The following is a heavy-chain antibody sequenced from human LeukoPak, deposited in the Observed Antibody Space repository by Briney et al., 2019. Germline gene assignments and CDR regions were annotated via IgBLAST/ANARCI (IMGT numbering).Heavy chain of an antibody. CDR2: IIPIFGTA. CDR3: ARDSRLGATGPSFYFDY. J-gene: IGHJ4*02. D-gene: IGHD1-26*01. Sequence: EASVKVSCKASGGTFSSYAISWVRQAPGQGLEWMGRIIPIFGTANYAQKFQGRVTITTDESTSTAYMELSSLRSEDTAVYYCARDSRLGATGPSFYFDYWGQGTLVTVSS. CDR1: GGTFSSYA. V-gene: IGHV1-69*05.